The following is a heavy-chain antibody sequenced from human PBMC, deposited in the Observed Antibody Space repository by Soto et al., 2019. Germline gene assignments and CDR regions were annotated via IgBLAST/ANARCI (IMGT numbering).Heavy chain of an antibody. V-gene: IGHV3-23*01. CDR1: GFAFGRDA. J-gene: IGHJ5*02. Sequence: EVQLLESGGGLVKPGGSLRLSCAASGFAFGRDALSWVRQAPGKGLEWVSAMGGSVDSKSYADSVKGRFTISRDEPKNTLFLEMNSLRPEDTAIYFCARDQISGWYDNWGQGTLVTVSS. D-gene: IGHD6-19*01. CDR3: ARDQISGWYDN. CDR2: MGGSVDSK.